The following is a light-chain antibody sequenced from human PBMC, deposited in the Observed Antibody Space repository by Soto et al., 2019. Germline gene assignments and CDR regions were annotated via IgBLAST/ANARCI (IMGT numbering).Light chain of an antibody. V-gene: IGKV1-5*03. CDR1: QSVVTR. J-gene: IGKJ1*01. CDR3: QQFYRYPWT. CDR2: KAS. Sequence: DIQMTQSPSTLSASVGHRVPTTSRASQSVVTRLARHQQKPGKAPHLLIYKASSLETGVPSRFSGSGSVTEFTLTISSLQPDDFATYYCQQFYRYPWTFGQGTKVEIK.